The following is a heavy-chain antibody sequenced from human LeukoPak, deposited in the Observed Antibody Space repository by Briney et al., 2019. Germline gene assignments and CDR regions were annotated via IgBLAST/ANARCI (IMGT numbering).Heavy chain of an antibody. J-gene: IGHJ5*02. Sequence: PGGSLRLSCAASGFTFSSYAMSWVRQAPGKGLEWVSAISGSGGSTYYADSVKGRFTISRDNSKNTLYLQMNSLRAEDTAVYYCAKALWSGYGDSNWFDPWGQGTLVTVSS. V-gene: IGHV3-23*01. CDR1: GFTFSSYA. CDR3: AKALWSGYGDSNWFDP. D-gene: IGHD4-17*01. CDR2: ISGSGGST.